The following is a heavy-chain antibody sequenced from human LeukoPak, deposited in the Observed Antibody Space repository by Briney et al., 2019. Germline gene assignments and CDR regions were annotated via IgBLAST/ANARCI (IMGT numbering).Heavy chain of an antibody. J-gene: IGHJ4*02. CDR1: GFTFSSYA. Sequence: GGSLRPSCAASGFTFSSYAMSWVRQAPGKGLEWVSAISGSGGSTYYADSVKGRFTISRDNSKNTLYLQMNSLRAEDTAVYYCAKARGVAGYFDYWGQGTLVTVSS. V-gene: IGHV3-23*01. CDR2: ISGSGGST. CDR3: AKARGVAGYFDY. D-gene: IGHD6-19*01.